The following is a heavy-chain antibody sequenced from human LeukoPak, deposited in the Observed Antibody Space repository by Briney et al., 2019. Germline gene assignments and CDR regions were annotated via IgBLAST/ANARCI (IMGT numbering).Heavy chain of an antibody. V-gene: IGHV3-21*04. D-gene: IGHD6-19*01. Sequence: GGSLRLSCAASGFTFSSYSMNWVRQAPGKGLEWVSSISSSSSYIYYADSVKGRFAISRDNAKNSLYLQMNSLRAEDTALYYCAKDMGQWLENLDYWGQGTLVTVSS. J-gene: IGHJ4*02. CDR3: AKDMGQWLENLDY. CDR1: GFTFSSYS. CDR2: ISSSSSYI.